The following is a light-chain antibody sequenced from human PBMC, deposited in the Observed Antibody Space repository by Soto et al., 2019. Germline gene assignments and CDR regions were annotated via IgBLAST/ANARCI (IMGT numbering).Light chain of an antibody. J-gene: IGKJ1*01. CDR3: KQYNSFSWT. CDR2: GAF. V-gene: IGKV3-15*01. Sequence: EIVMTQSPATLSVSPGEGVTLSCRASQSMTTKLAWYQQKPGQAHRLLIHGAFTRATGIPARFSGSGSGTEFTLTIRSLQPDDFATYYCKQYNSFSWTFGQGTKVDIK. CDR1: QSMTTK.